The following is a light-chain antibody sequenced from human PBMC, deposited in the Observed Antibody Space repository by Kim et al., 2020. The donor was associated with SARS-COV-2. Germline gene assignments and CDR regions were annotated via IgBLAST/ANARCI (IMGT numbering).Light chain of an antibody. CDR2: DVS. Sequence: QSLTITCTRSSSDVGGFIYVSWYQQHPGKATKLMIYDVSNRPSGVSNLFSGSKSGNTASLTISELQAEDEADYYYSSYTSSSTLVFGGGTQLTVL. CDR3: SSYTSSSTLV. J-gene: IGLJ2*01. V-gene: IGLV2-14*03. CDR1: SSDVGGFIY.